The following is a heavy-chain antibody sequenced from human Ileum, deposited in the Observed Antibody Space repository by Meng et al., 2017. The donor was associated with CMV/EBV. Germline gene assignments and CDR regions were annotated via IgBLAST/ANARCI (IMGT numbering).Heavy chain of an antibody. CDR1: GFTFSSYE. D-gene: IGHD1-26*01. Sequence: GGSLRLSCAASGFTFSSYEMNWVRQAPGKGLEWVSYISSSGSTIYYADSVKGRFTISRDNAKNSLYLQMNRLGGDDTAVYYCARDTDSGTDRYHYGMDVWGQGTTVTVSS. J-gene: IGHJ6*02. V-gene: IGHV3-48*03. CDR3: ARDTDSGTDRYHYGMDV. CDR2: ISSSGSTI.